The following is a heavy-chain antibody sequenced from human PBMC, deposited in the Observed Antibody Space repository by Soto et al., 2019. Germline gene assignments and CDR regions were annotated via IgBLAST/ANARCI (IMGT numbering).Heavy chain of an antibody. D-gene: IGHD6-13*01. CDR3: ARDRASYSKLTPYWYFDL. CDR2: ISSSSSTI. J-gene: IGHJ2*01. V-gene: IGHV3-48*02. Sequence: GGSLRLSCAASGFTFSSYSMNWVRQAPGKGLEWVSYISSSSSTIYYADSVKGRFTISRDNAKNSLYLQMNSLRDEDTAVYYCARDRASYSKLTPYWYFDLWGRGTLVTVSS. CDR1: GFTFSSYS.